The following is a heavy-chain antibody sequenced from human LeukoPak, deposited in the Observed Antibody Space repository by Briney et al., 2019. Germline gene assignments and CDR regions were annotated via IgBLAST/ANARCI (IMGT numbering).Heavy chain of an antibody. CDR3: ARGGPGSAVAGTFDY. Sequence: SETLSLTCTVSGVSISSYYWSWIRQPPGKGLEWIGYIYYSGNTNYNPSLKSRVTISVDTSKSQFSLKLTSVTAADTARYYCARGGPGSAVAGTFDYWGQGSLVTVSS. CDR1: GVSISSYY. V-gene: IGHV4-59*01. CDR2: IYYSGNT. J-gene: IGHJ4*02. D-gene: IGHD6-19*01.